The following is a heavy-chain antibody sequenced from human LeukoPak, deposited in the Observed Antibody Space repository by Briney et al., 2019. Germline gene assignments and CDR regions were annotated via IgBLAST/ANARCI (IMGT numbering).Heavy chain of an antibody. CDR2: IIPIFGTA. Sequence: SVKVSCKASGGTFSSYAISWVRQAPGQGLEWMGGIIPIFGTANYAQKFQGRVTITADESTSTAYMELSSLRSEDTAVYYCARDLMVRGVKDDYWGQGTLVTVSS. CDR1: GGTFSSYA. CDR3: ARDLMVRGVKDDY. J-gene: IGHJ4*02. V-gene: IGHV1-69*13. D-gene: IGHD3-10*01.